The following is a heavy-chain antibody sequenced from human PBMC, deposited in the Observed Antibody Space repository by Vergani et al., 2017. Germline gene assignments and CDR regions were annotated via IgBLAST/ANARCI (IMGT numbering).Heavy chain of an antibody. CDR2: IWYDGSKE. Sequence: QVQLEESGGGVVQPGRSLRLSCAGSGFTLSSHAMHWVRQAPGKGLEWVAFIWYDGSKEYYADSVKGRFTISRDNSKNTLYLQMNNLRAADTAVYYCAKDPSAPIAVVGSGYWGQGTLVTVSA. D-gene: IGHD6-19*01. V-gene: IGHV3-33*06. CDR3: AKDPSAPIAVVGSGY. J-gene: IGHJ4*02. CDR1: GFTLSSHA.